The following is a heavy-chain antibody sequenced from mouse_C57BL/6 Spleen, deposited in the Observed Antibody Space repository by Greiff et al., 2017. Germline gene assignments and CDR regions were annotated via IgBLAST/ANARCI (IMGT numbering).Heavy chain of an antibody. CDR1: GYAFSRSW. Sequence: QVQLKESGPELVKPGASVKISCKASGYAFSRSWMNWVKQRPGKGLEWIGRIYPGDGDPNYNGKFKGKATLTADKSSSTAYMQLSSLTSEDSAVYFWASIYYGSSYKDAMDYWGQGTSVTVSS. CDR3: ASIYYGSSYKDAMDY. CDR2: IYPGDGDP. D-gene: IGHD1-1*01. J-gene: IGHJ4*01. V-gene: IGHV1-82*01.